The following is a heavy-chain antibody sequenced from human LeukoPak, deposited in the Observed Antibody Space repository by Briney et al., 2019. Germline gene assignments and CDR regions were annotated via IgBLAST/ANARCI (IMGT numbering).Heavy chain of an antibody. CDR2: ISYDGSNK. CDR1: GFTFSSYA. CDR3: ANDFWSGYPVD. V-gene: IGHV3-30-3*02. J-gene: IGHJ4*02. Sequence: GGSLRLSCAASGFTFSSYAMHWVRQAPGKGLEWVAVISYDGSNKYYADSVKGRFTISRDNAKNSLYLQMNSLRAEDTAVYYCANDFWSGYPVDWGQGTLVTVSS. D-gene: IGHD3-3*01.